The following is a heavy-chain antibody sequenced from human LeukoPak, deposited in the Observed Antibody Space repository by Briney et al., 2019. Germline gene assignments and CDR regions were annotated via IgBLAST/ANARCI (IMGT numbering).Heavy chain of an antibody. V-gene: IGHV1-2*02. CDR3: ARVALYSSGWYYFDY. CDR1: GYTFTDYY. CDR2: INSDSGDT. Sequence: ASVKVSCKASGYTFTDYYIHWVRQAPGHGLEWMGWINSDSGDTNYAQKFQGRVAMTRDTSISTAYMELSRLRSDDTAVYYCARVALYSSGWYYFDYWGQGTLVTVSS. J-gene: IGHJ4*02. D-gene: IGHD6-19*01.